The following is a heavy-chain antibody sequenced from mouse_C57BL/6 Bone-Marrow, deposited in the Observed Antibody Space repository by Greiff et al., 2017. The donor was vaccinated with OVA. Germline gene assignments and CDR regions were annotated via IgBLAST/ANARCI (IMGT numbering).Heavy chain of an antibody. J-gene: IGHJ4*01. D-gene: IGHD1-1*01. Sequence: DVQLVESGGGLVQPKGSLKLSCAASGFTFNTYAMHWVRQAPGKGLEWVARIRSKSSNYATYYADSVKDRFTISRDDSQSMLYLQMNNLKTEDTAMYYCVREDYGSSSYAMDYWGQGTSVTVSS. CDR1: GFTFNTYA. CDR2: IRSKSSNYAT. V-gene: IGHV10-3*01. CDR3: VREDYGSSSYAMDY.